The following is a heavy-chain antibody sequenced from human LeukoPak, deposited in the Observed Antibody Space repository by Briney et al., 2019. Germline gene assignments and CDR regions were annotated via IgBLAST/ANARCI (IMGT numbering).Heavy chain of an antibody. CDR1: GGSFSGYY. CDR2: INHSGST. V-gene: IGHV4-34*01. J-gene: IGHJ6*03. CDR3: ARLDTMRSGSYNYYYYMDV. D-gene: IGHD3-10*01. Sequence: SETLSLTCAVYGGSFSGYYWSWIRQPPGKGLEWIGEINHSGSTNYNPSLKSRVTISVDTSKNQFSLKLSSVTAADTAVYYCARLDTMRSGSYNYYYYMDVWGKGTTVTISS.